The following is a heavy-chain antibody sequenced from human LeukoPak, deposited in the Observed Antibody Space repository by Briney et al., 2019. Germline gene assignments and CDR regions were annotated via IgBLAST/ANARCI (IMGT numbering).Heavy chain of an antibody. CDR2: INSDGFST. D-gene: IGHD1-26*01. Sequence: GGSLRLSCAASGFTFSSFWIHWVRQVPGKGLVWVSRINSDGFSTSYADSVKGRFTISRDNAKSTLYLQMNSLRAEDTAVYYCARGTSGGYFDYWGQGTLVTVSS. CDR3: ARGTSGGYFDY. CDR1: GFTFSSFW. J-gene: IGHJ4*02. V-gene: IGHV3-74*01.